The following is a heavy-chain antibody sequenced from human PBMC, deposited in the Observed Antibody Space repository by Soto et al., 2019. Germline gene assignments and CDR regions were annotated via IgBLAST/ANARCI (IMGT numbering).Heavy chain of an antibody. CDR1: GYTFTTYD. V-gene: IGHV1-8*02. J-gene: IGHJ6*02. CDR3: ARESLATAGLANYYYGMDV. Sequence: ASVKVSCKASGYTFTTYDVSWVRQASGQGLEWMGWMNPSNGNTGYAQKFQGRVTMTRNTSISTVYMELSGLRSDDTAVYYCARESLATAGLANYYYGMDVWGQGTTVTVSS. CDR2: MNPSNGNT. D-gene: IGHD6-13*01.